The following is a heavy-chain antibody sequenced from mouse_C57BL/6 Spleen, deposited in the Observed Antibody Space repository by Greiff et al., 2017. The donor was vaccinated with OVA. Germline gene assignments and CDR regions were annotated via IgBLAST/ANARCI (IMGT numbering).Heavy chain of an antibody. V-gene: IGHV14-3*01. CDR1: GFNIKSTY. CDR2: IDPANGNT. J-gene: IGHJ4*01. D-gene: IGHD2-3*01. Sequence: VQLKESVAELVRPGASVKLSCTASGFNIKSTYMHWVKQRPEQGLEWIGRIDPANGNTKYAPKFQGKATITADTSSNTAYLQLSSLTSEDTAIYYCARGGWLLQYAMDYWGQGTSVTVSS. CDR3: ARGGWLLQYAMDY.